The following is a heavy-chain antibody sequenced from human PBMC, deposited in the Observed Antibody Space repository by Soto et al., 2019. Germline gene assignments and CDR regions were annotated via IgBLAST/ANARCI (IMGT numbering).Heavy chain of an antibody. CDR1: GFTFINTG. J-gene: IGHJ4*02. Sequence: PGGSLRLSCAGSGFTFINTGMSWVRQAPGQELEWVSAITGNGDTTYYADSVKGRFTISRDNSKSTLYLQMNSLRAEDTAVYYCAKIDGYCDYWGQGTLVTSPQ. CDR3: AKIDGYCDY. D-gene: IGHD3-22*01. CDR2: ITGNGDTT. V-gene: IGHV3-23*01.